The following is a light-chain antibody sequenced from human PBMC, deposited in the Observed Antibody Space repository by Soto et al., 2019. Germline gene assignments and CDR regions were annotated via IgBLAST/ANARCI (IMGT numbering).Light chain of an antibody. CDR3: QKLDTYPLT. J-gene: IGKJ5*01. Sequence: DIQMTQSPSSLSASVGDRVTITCRASQIISSYLNWYQQKPGKAPKLLIYAASTLQSGVPSRFSGSGSGTEFTLTISSLQPEDFASYYCQKLDTYPLTFGQGTRLEI. CDR1: QIISSY. V-gene: IGKV1-9*01. CDR2: AAS.